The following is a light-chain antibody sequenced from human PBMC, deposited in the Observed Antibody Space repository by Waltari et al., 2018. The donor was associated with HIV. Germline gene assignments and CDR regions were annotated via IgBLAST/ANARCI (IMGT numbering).Light chain of an antibody. CDR1: SSDVGAYNY. CDR2: EVR. J-gene: IGLJ3*02. V-gene: IGLV2-14*01. CDR3: SSFTTSNTLL. Sequence: QSALTQPASVSGSPGQSITVSCIGTSSDVGAYNYVSWYQQTPGTAPKLVIFEVRNRPSGISNRFSGSKSGSTASLTISGLQTEDEADYYCSSFTTSNTLLFGGGTKVTVL.